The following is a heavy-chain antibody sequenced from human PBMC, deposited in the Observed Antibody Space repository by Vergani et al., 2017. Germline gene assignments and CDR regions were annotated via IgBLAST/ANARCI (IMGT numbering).Heavy chain of an antibody. CDR2: INPNSGDT. J-gene: IGHJ3*02. CDR1: GYTFTGYY. CDR3: ARCGLLLYFDWLLYYDAFDI. V-gene: IGHV1-2*02. Sequence: QVQLVQSGAEVKKPGASVKVSCKASGYTFTGYYMHWVRQAPGQGLEWMGWINPNSGDTNYAQKFQGRVTMTRDTSISTAYMELSRLRSDDTAVYYCARCGLLLYFDWLLYYDAFDIWGQGTMVTVSS. D-gene: IGHD3-9*01.